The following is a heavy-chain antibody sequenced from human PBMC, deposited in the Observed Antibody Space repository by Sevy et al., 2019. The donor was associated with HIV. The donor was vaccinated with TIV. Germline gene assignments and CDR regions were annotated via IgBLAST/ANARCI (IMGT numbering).Heavy chain of an antibody. Sequence: GGSLRLSCAASGFTFSNYGMHWVRQAPGKGLEWVAVVSYDGSIKYYADFVKGRFTISRDNSKNTVYLQMNTLRTEDTAVFYCAKGSKATDSAFDLWGQGTMVTVSS. V-gene: IGHV3-30*18. CDR2: VSYDGSIK. CDR1: GFTFSNYG. D-gene: IGHD1-26*01. J-gene: IGHJ3*01. CDR3: AKGSKATDSAFDL.